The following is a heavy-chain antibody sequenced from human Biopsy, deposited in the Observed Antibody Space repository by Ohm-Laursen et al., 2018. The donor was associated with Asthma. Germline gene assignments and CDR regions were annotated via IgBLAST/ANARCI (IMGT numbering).Heavy chain of an antibody. Sequence: TLSLTCSLSSGSGGYMRSGNYYWGWIRQPPGKGLEWIGCIYYSGTTYYNPSLESRVTVSADASKNQFSRNLTSVTAADTAVYYCVRGSSSWHHGPFHYYYGLDVWGQGTTATVSS. D-gene: IGHD6-13*01. V-gene: IGHV4-39*01. CDR2: IYYSGTT. CDR1: SGSGGYMRSGNYY. J-gene: IGHJ6*02. CDR3: VRGSSSWHHGPFHYYYGLDV.